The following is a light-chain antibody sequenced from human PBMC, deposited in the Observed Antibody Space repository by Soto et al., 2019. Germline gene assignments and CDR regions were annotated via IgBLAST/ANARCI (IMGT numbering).Light chain of an antibody. Sequence: EIVLTQSPGTLSPSPGERATLSCRASQYIGSPLGWYQQKPGRAPRLIITDVFNRATGIPARFSGSGSGTDFTLTISSLESEDFAVYYCQQRCRWPLAFGRGTKVDIK. CDR3: QQRCRWPLA. J-gene: IGKJ4*01. CDR2: DVF. CDR1: QYIGSP. V-gene: IGKV3-11*01.